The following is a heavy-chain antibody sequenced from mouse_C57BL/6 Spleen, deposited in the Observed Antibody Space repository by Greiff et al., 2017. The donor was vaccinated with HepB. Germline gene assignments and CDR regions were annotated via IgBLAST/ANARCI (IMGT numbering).Heavy chain of an antibody. Sequence: VQLQQSGTVLARPGASVKMSCKTSGYTFTSYWMHWVKQRPGQGLEWIGAIYPGNSDTSYNQKFKGKAKLTAVTSASTAYMELSSLTNEDSAVYNSTRSYEYDWAWFAYWGEGTLVTVSA. D-gene: IGHD2-4*01. CDR1: GYTFTSYW. CDR3: TRSYEYDWAWFAY. J-gene: IGHJ3*01. CDR2: IYPGNSDT. V-gene: IGHV1-5*01.